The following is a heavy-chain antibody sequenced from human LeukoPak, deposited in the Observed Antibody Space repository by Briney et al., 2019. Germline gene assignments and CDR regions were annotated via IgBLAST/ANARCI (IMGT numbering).Heavy chain of an antibody. D-gene: IGHD3-10*01. V-gene: IGHV4-39*01. CDR3: ARQISDYYYYYIDV. CDR1: GGSISSSNYY. Sequence: PSETLSLICSVSGGSISSSNYYWGWIRQPPGKGLEWIGTIYYSGTTYYNPSLESRVTISEDMSKSQFSLTLRSVTAADTAVYYCARQISDYYYYYIDVWGKGTTVTVSS. J-gene: IGHJ6*03. CDR2: IYYSGTT.